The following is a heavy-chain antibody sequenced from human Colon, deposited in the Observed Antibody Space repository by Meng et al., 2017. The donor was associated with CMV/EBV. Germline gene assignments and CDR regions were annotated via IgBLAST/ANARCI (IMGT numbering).Heavy chain of an antibody. CDR1: GGTFSNYA. Sequence: KVSCKALGGTFSNYAISWVRQAPGQGLEWMGGIIPYLGIANYTQKFQGRVTISADKFTSTAYMELSSLRSEDTAVYYCARDGWGSLDSWGQGTLVTVSS. CDR3: ARDGWGSLDS. CDR2: IIPYLGIA. V-gene: IGHV1-69*10. J-gene: IGHJ4*02. D-gene: IGHD3-10*01.